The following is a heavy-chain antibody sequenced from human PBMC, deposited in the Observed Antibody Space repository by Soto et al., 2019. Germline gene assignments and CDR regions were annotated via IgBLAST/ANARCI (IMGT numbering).Heavy chain of an antibody. D-gene: IGHD6-19*01. V-gene: IGHV3-13*01. Sequence: GGSLRLSCAASGFTFSNYDMIWVRQATGKGLEWVSAIGSAGDTYYSGSVKGRFAISRENAKNSLYLQMNSVTPGDTAVYYCAREGYASGYFHYAMDVWGQGTTVTVSS. CDR1: GFTFSNYD. CDR3: AREGYASGYFHYAMDV. J-gene: IGHJ6*02. CDR2: IGSAGDT.